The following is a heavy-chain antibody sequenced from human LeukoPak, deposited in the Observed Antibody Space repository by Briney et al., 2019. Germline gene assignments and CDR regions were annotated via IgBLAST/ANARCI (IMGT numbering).Heavy chain of an antibody. CDR2: INHSGST. D-gene: IGHD2-15*01. CDR1: GGFFSGYY. CDR3: ARYCSGASCYSGYGMDV. J-gene: IGHJ6*04. V-gene: IGHV4-34*01. Sequence: SETLSLTCAVYGGFFSGYYWSWIRQPPGKGLEWIGEINHSGSTNYNPSLKSRVTISVDTSKNQFSLKLSSVTAADTAVYYCARYCSGASCYSGYGMDVWGKGTTVTVSS.